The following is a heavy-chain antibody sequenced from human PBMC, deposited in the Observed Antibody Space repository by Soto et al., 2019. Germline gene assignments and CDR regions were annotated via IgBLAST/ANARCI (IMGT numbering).Heavy chain of an antibody. J-gene: IGHJ4*02. CDR3: AHKEFRTSSPFDF. CDR2: INWDDDR. CDR1: GFSLTTNGVG. Sequence: QITLKESGPALVKPTQTLTLTCTFSGFSLTTNGVGVAWISQPPGKALEWLALINWDDDRDYNPSLTSRLTITKDTSKNQVVLTMANMDPVDTATYDGAHKEFRTSSPFDFGGPGNLVTVSS. V-gene: IGHV2-5*02.